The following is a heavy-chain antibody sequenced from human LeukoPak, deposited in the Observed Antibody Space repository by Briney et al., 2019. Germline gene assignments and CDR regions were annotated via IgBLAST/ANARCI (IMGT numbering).Heavy chain of an antibody. CDR3: ARGLIAAAGNDY. CDR2: IYSGGCT. V-gene: IGHV3-53*01. Sequence: GGSLRLSCAASGFIFSSYSMNWVRQAPGKGLEGVSVIYSGGCTYYADSVKGRFTISRDNSKNTLYLQMNSLRAEDTAVYYCARGLIAAAGNDYWGQGTLVTVSS. CDR1: GFIFSSYS. J-gene: IGHJ4*02. D-gene: IGHD6-13*01.